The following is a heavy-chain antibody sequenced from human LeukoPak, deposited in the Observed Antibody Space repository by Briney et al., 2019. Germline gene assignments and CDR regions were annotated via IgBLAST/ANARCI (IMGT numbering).Heavy chain of an antibody. CDR3: AKDCGFSAYSTGWSPNCYGMDV. CDR2: ISYDGSKK. Sequence: GGSLRLSCAASGIAFSTYAMHWVRQAPGKGLEWVAVISYDGSKKYYADSMKGRFTISRDNANDSLYLQMKSLRAEDTALYYCAKDCGFSAYSTGWSPNCYGMDVWGQGTTVTVSS. D-gene: IGHD6-19*01. CDR1: GIAFSTYA. V-gene: IGHV3-30*04. J-gene: IGHJ6*02.